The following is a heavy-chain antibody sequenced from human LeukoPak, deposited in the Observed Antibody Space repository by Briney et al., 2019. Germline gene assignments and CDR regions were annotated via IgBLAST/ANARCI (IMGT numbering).Heavy chain of an antibody. CDR1: GFTFSSYS. D-gene: IGHD2-15*01. CDR3: AKQLGYCSDGSCYFPY. V-gene: IGHV3-23*01. CDR2: ISNNGGYT. Sequence: GGSLRLSCAASGFTFSSYSMNWVRQAPGKGLEWVSAISNNGGYTYYADSVQGRFTISRDNSKSTQCLQMNSLRAEDTAVYYCAKQLGYCSDGSCYFPYWGQGTLVTVSS. J-gene: IGHJ4*02.